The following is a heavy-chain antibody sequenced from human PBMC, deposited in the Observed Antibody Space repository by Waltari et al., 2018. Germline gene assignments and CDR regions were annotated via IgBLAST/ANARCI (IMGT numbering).Heavy chain of an antibody. CDR1: GYTFTSYD. V-gene: IGHV1-8*01. J-gene: IGHJ3*01. Sequence: QVQLVQSGAEVKKPGASVKVSCKASGYTFTSYDINWVRQATGQGLEWMGWRNPNRGKTGNAQKFQGRVTMSRNTTISTAYMELSSLRSEDTAVYYGARAKEKNYECWSGYDAFEYWGQGTMVTVSS. D-gene: IGHD3-3*01. CDR2: RNPNRGKT. CDR3: ARAKEKNYECWSGYDAFEY.